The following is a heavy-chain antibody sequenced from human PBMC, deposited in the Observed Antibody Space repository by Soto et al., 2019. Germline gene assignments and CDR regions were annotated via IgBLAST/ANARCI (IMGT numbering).Heavy chain of an antibody. D-gene: IGHD6-13*01. CDR2: IYWDDDK. J-gene: IGHJ4*02. Sequence: QITLKESGPTLVKPTQTLTLTCTFSGFALNTYGVAVAWIRQPRGKALEWIALIYWDDDKRYSTSLKSSLTITKVTSKNQVVLTMTNMDPVDTATYYCAHNRIVASAGTGYFDYWGQGTLVTVSS. V-gene: IGHV2-5*02. CDR1: GFALNTYGVA. CDR3: AHNRIVASAGTGYFDY.